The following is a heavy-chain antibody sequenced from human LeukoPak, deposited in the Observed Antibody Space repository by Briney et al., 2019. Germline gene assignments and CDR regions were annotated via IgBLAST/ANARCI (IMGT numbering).Heavy chain of an antibody. CDR2: INHSGST. J-gene: IGHJ4*02. V-gene: IGHV4-34*01. CDR3: ARQYYGYSGGGLDY. CDR1: GGSFSGDY. D-gene: IGHD3-16*01. Sequence: SETLSLTCAVYGGSFSGDYWSWIRQPPGKGLEWMGEINHSGSTSYNPSLKSRVTISVDTSKNQFSLKLNSVTAADTALYYCARQYYGYSGGGLDYWGQGTLVTVSS.